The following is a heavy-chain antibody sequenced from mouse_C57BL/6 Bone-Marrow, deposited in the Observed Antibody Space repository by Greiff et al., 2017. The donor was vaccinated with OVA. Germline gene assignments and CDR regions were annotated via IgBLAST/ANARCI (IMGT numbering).Heavy chain of an antibody. D-gene: IGHD1-1*01. V-gene: IGHV1-63*01. J-gene: IGHJ1*03. CDR3: ARRDYGRSSGWYFDV. Sequence: VQLQESGAELVRPGTSVKMSCKASGYTFTNYWIGWAKQRPGHGLEWIGDIYPGGGYTNYNEKFKGKATLTADKSSSTAYMQFSSLTSEDSAIYYCARRDYGRSSGWYFDVWGTGTTVTVSS. CDR2: IYPGGGYT. CDR1: GYTFTNYW.